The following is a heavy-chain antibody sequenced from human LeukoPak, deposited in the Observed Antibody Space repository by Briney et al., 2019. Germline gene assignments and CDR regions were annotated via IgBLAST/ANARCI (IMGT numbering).Heavy chain of an antibody. CDR1: GYTFTSYY. J-gene: IGHJ6*02. CDR2: INPSGGST. D-gene: IGHD2-2*01. V-gene: IGHV1-46*01. CDR3: AREPAALDYYYYGMDV. Sequence: ASVKVSCKASGYTFTSYYMHRVRQAPGQGLEWMGIINPSGGSTSYAQKFQGRVTMTRDTSTSTVYMELSSLRSEDTAVYYCAREPAALDYYYYGMDVWGQGTTVTVSS.